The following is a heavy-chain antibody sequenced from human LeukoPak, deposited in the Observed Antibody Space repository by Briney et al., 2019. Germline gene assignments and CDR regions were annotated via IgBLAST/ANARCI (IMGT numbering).Heavy chain of an antibody. V-gene: IGHV3-74*03. Sequence: GGPLRLSCAAAQSTFYSYWKQWVRLVPGKGLAWVSRFNSGGTYTTYADSVRGRFTVSRDIAQHALYLKVDRLSVDDTGVYYCAGGGFSGFDHWGQGILVTVSS. CDR3: AGGGFSGFDH. CDR2: FNSGGTYT. CDR1: QSTFYSYW. J-gene: IGHJ4*02. D-gene: IGHD4-23*01.